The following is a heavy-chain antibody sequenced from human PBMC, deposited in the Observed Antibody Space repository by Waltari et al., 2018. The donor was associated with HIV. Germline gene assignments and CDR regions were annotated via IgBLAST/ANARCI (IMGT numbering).Heavy chain of an antibody. CDR2: IRTFNGNS. V-gene: IGHV1-18*01. CDR1: GYIFTRYG. CDR3: AREKGSGSYFYLDD. D-gene: IGHD1-26*01. J-gene: IGHJ4*02. Sequence: QVQLVQSGAEVKKPGASVKISCKASGYIFTRYGIGWVRQAPGQGLEWMGWIRTFNGNSYYAETLQGRVTLTTETSTSTVSLELRSLKYDDTAVYYCAREKGSGSYFYLDDWGQGTLVTVSS.